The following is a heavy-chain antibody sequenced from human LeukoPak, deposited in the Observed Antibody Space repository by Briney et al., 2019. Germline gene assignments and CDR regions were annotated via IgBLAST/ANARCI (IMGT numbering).Heavy chain of an antibody. CDR3: ARGNSGPAVARFDY. Sequence: KTSQTLSLTCGISGDSVSSNSASWNWIRQSPSRGLEWLGRTYYRTRWYSDSAESVKSRMTVNPDTSKNQFSLQLNFVTPEDTAVCYCARGNSGPAVARFDYWGQGTLVTVSS. J-gene: IGHJ4*02. D-gene: IGHD6-19*01. V-gene: IGHV6-1*01. CDR1: GDSVSSNSAS. CDR2: TYYRTRWYS.